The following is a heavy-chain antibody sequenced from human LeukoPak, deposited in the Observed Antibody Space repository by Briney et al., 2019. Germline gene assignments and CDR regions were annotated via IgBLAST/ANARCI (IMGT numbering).Heavy chain of an antibody. D-gene: IGHD1-14*01. J-gene: IGHJ5*02. CDR3: ARVTSRLGWFDP. CDR1: GGSFSDYY. CDR2: IRHGGSS. Sequence: SETLSLTCAVYGGSFSDYYWNWIGQPPGKGLEWIGEIRHGGSSNYNPSLKSRVTISVDTSKNQFSLKLRSVTAADTAAYYCARVTSRLGWFDPWGQGTLVTVSS. V-gene: IGHV4-34*01.